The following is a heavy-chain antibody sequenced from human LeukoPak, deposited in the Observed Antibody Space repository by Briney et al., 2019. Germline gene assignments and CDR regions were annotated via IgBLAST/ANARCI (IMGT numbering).Heavy chain of an antibody. CDR3: ARVFSGFDWIYYYYYYMDV. D-gene: IGHD3-9*01. CDR2: IYHSGST. V-gene: IGHV4-38-2*01. Sequence: SETLSLTCAVSGYSISSGYYWGWIRQPPGKGLEWIGSIYHSGSTYYNPSLKSRVTISVDTSKNQFSLKLSSVTAADTAVYCCARVFSGFDWIYYYYYYMDVWGKGTTVTVSS. J-gene: IGHJ6*03. CDR1: GYSISSGYY.